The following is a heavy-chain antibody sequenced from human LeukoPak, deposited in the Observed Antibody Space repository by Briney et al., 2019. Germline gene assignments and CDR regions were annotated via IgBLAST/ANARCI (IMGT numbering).Heavy chain of an antibody. Sequence: ESGPTLVKPTQTLTLTCTFSGFSLSTSEVGVAWIRQPPGKALEWLALIYWNDDKRYSPSLKSRLTITKDTSKNQVVLTMTNMDPVDTATYYCAHRPENAVGATKLGHAFDIWGQGTMVTVSS. CDR3: AHRPENAVGATKLGHAFDI. V-gene: IGHV2-5*01. CDR2: IYWNDDK. CDR1: GFSLSTSEVG. D-gene: IGHD1-26*01. J-gene: IGHJ3*02.